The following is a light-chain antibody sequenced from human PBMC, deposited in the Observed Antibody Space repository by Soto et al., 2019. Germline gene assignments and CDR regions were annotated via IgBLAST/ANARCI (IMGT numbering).Light chain of an antibody. CDR3: QQYNNWPPIT. CDR2: AAS. CDR1: QSVSGN. Sequence: EIVMTQSPATLSVSPGERATLSCRASQSVSGNLAWYQQKPGQAPRLLIYAASTRDTGIPARFSGSGSGTEFTLTISSLQSEDVAVYYCQQYNNWPPITFGPGTKVDI. V-gene: IGKV3-15*01. J-gene: IGKJ3*01.